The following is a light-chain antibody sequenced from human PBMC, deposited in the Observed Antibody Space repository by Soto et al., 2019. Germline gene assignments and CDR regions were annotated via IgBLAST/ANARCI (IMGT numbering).Light chain of an antibody. Sequence: QSVLTQPASVSGSPGQSITISCTGTSSDVGSYNLVSWYQQHPGKAPKLMIYEGSKRPSGVSNRFSGSKSCNTASLTISGLQAEDEADYYCCSYAGSSTFEFGGGTKLTVL. CDR3: CSYAGSSTFE. CDR1: SSDVGSYNL. J-gene: IGLJ2*01. V-gene: IGLV2-23*03. CDR2: EGS.